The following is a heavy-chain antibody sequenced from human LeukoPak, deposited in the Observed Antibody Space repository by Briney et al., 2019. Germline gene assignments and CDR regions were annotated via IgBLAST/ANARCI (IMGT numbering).Heavy chain of an antibody. V-gene: IGHV2-70*01. CDR1: GFSLSTSGMC. J-gene: IGHJ4*02. Sequence: SGPALVKPTQTLTLTCTFSGFSLSTSGMCVSWIRQPPGKALEWLALIDWDDDKYYSTSLKTRLTTSKDTSKTQVVLTMTNMDPVDTATYYCARINSLEVAGAFDYWGQGALVTVSS. CDR2: IDWDDDK. D-gene: IGHD6-19*01. CDR3: ARINSLEVAGAFDY.